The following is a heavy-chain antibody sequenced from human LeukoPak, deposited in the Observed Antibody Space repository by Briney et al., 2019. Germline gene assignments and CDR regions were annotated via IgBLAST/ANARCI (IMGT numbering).Heavy chain of an antibody. V-gene: IGHV1-2*02. CDR2: IHPKRGVT. CDR3: ARDSPVVDTTDFDF. Sequence: ASVKVSCKTSGFTFTDFYIHWVRQAPGRGLVWMGSIHPKRGVTDYAQGFQGRVTMTRDTSISTTYMELSRLTSDDTAVYYCARDSPVVDTTDFDFWGQGTLVTVSS. CDR1: GFTFTDFY. J-gene: IGHJ4*02. D-gene: IGHD5-12*01.